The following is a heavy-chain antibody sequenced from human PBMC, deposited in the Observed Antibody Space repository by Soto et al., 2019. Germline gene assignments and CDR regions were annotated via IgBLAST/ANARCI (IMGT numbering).Heavy chain of an antibody. CDR3: ARDLDWSFDY. J-gene: IGHJ4*02. CDR2: ISTSSSAM. D-gene: IGHD1-1*01. CDR1: GFTFSRYS. Sequence: PGGSLRLSCAASGFTFSRYSMNWVRQAPGKGLEWISYISTSSSAMYYADSVKGRFAISRGNAQNSLYLQMNSLRDEDTAVYYCARDLDWSFDYWAQGTLVTVSS. V-gene: IGHV3-48*02.